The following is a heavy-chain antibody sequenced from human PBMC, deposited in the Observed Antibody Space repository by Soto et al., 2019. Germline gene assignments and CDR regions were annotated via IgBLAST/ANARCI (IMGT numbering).Heavy chain of an antibody. J-gene: IGHJ6*02. D-gene: IGHD2-2*01. CDR1: GFTFSSHS. Sequence: QVQLVESGGGVVQPVRSLRLSCAASGFTFSSHSMHWVRQAPGKGLQWVAVVSYDGSNTYYADSVKGRFTISRDNSKNTLYLQMNSLRGEDTAVYYCAKEVETRYYHYGMDVWGQGTTVTVSS. V-gene: IGHV3-30-3*01. CDR3: AKEVETRYYHYGMDV. CDR2: VSYDGSNT.